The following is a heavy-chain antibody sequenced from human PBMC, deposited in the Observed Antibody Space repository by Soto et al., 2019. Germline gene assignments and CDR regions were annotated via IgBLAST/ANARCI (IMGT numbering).Heavy chain of an antibody. D-gene: IGHD1-7*01. CDR1: GYTFTGYY. V-gene: IGHV1-2*02. J-gene: IGHJ5*02. CDR3: ARDSPLQLELLAGNWFDP. CDR2: INPNSGGT. Sequence: ASMQVSCKATGYTFTGYYMHWVRQATGQGLEWMGWINPNSGGTNYAQKFQGRVTMPRDTSISTAYMELSRLRSDDTAVYYCARDSPLQLELLAGNWFDPGGQEPLVTVSS.